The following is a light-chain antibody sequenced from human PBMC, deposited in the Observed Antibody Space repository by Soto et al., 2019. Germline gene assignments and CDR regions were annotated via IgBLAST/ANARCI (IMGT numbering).Light chain of an antibody. V-gene: IGKV3-20*01. Sequence: EIVLTQSPGTLSLSPGARATLSCRASQSVSNNYLACYQQKPRQAPRLLICGASNRATGIPDRFSGSGSGTDFTLTISRLEPEDFAVYYCQQYGSSGTFGQGTKVDIK. J-gene: IGKJ1*01. CDR3: QQYGSSGT. CDR2: GAS. CDR1: QSVSNNY.